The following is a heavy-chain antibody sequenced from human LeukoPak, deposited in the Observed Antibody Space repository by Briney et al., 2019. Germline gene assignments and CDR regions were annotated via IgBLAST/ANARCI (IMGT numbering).Heavy chain of an antibody. CDR1: GYTFTSYG. V-gene: IGHV1-18*01. J-gene: IGHJ4*02. D-gene: IGHD4-23*01. CDR3: ARDPEATVVTPVHY. CDR2: ISAYNGNT. Sequence: ASVKVSCKASGYTFTSYGMSWVRQAPGQGREWMGWISAYNGNTNYAQNLQGRVTMTTDTSTSRDYMELRSLRSDDTAVYYCARDPEATVVTPVHYWGQGTLVTVSS.